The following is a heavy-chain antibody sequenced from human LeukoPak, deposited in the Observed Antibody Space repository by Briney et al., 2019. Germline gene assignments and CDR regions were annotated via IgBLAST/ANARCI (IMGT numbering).Heavy chain of an antibody. CDR2: ISGDGVST. J-gene: IGHJ4*02. V-gene: IGHV3-43*02. CDR3: ARESGKFDY. CDR1: GLPIADFA. Sequence: GGSLRLSCVASGLPIADFAMHWARQAPGKGLEWVSLISGDGVSTFYADSVKGRFSISRDNSKNSLSLEMNSLRTEDTAMYYCARESGKFDYWGQGTLVAVSS.